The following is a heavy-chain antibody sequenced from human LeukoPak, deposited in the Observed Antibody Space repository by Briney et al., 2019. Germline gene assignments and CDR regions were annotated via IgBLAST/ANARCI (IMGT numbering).Heavy chain of an antibody. V-gene: IGHV3-30-3*01. CDR1: GFTFSSYA. CDR2: ISYDGSNK. CDR3: ARDLDSLYSFDY. J-gene: IGHJ4*02. Sequence: PGGSLRLSCAASGFTFSSYAMHWVRQAPGKGLEWVAVISYDGSNKYYADSVKGRFTISRDNSKNTLYLQMNSLRAEDTAVYYCARDLDSLYSFDYWGQGTLVTVSS. D-gene: IGHD3/OR15-3a*01.